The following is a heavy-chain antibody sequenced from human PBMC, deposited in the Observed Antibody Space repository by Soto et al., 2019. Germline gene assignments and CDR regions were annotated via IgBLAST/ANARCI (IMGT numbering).Heavy chain of an antibody. D-gene: IGHD4-17*01. V-gene: IGHV1-18*01. CDR2: ISAYNGNT. CDR1: GYTFTSYG. CDR3: ARYHGDYYYYYGMDV. Sequence: QVQLVQSGAEVKKPGASVKVSCKASGYTFTSYGISWVRQAPGQGLEWMGWISAYNGNTNYAQKLQGRVTMTTDTSTSKAYMELRSLRSDDTAVYYCARYHGDYYYYYGMDVWGQGTTVTVSS. J-gene: IGHJ6*02.